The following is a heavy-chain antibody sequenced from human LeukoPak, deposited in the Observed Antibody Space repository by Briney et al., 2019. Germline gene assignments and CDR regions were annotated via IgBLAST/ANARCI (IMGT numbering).Heavy chain of an antibody. CDR3: ARGGLGSWTFDS. Sequence: GGSLRLSCAASGFIFSSYGMNRVRQAPGKGLEWVSYISGTGTTIYYADSVKGRFTISRDNAKYSLHLQMDSLRADDTAVYSCARGGLGSWTFDSWGQGTLVTVSS. D-gene: IGHD3-10*01. V-gene: IGHV3-48*04. CDR2: ISGTGTTI. J-gene: IGHJ5*01. CDR1: GFIFSSYG.